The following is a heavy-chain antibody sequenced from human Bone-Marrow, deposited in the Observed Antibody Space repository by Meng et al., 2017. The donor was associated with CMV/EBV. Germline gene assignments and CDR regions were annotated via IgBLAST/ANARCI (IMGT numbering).Heavy chain of an antibody. Sequence: GGSLRLSCAASGFTFSSYAMHWVRQAPGKGLEWVAVISYDGSNKYYADSVKGRFTISRDNSKNTLYLQMNSLRAEDTDVYYCARDRLHYYGSGSYYQYRYYYYGMDVWGQGTTVTGSS. D-gene: IGHD3-10*01. CDR2: ISYDGSNK. J-gene: IGHJ6*01. CDR3: ARDRLHYYGSGSYYQYRYYYYGMDV. CDR1: GFTFSSYA. V-gene: IGHV3-30-3*01.